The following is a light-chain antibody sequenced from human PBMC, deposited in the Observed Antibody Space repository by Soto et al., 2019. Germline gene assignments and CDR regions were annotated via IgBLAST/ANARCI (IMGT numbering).Light chain of an antibody. CDR3: ISYAGSNRV. CDR1: SSDLGAYNY. V-gene: IGLV2-8*01. CDR2: EVN. J-gene: IGLJ1*01. Sequence: ALTQPPSASGSPGQSVTISCTGTSSDLGAYNYVSWYQQHPGKAPKLMIYEVNKRPSGVPDRFSGSKSGNTASLTVSGLQAEDEADYYCISYAGSNRVFGTGTKATVL.